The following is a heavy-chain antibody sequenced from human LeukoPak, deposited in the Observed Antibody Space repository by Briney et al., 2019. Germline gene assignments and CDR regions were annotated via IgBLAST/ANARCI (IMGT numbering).Heavy chain of an antibody. D-gene: IGHD1-26*01. V-gene: IGHV3-23*01. CDR3: AKGVSGVGATNNWFDP. CDR2: ISGSGGST. Sequence: PGGSLRLSCAASGSTFSSYAMSWVRQAPGKGLEWVSAISGSGGSTYYADSVKGRFTISRDNSKNTLYLQMNSLRAEDTAVYYCAKGVSGVGATNNWFDPWGQGTLVTVSS. CDR1: GSTFSSYA. J-gene: IGHJ5*02.